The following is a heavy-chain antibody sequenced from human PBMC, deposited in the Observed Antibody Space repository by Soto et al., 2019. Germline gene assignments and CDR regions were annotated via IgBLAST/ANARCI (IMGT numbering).Heavy chain of an antibody. Sequence: EVQLVESGGGLVQPGGSLRLSCAASGFTFSDHYMDWVRQPPGKGLEWVGRIRRKANSYTTEYAASVKGRFTISRDDLQSSLYLQMNSLKTEDTAVYYCARVVIVATSYYFDYWGKGTLVTVSS. D-gene: IGHD5-12*01. J-gene: IGHJ4*02. CDR1: GFTFSDHY. V-gene: IGHV3-72*01. CDR3: ARVVIVATSYYFDY. CDR2: IRRKANSYTT.